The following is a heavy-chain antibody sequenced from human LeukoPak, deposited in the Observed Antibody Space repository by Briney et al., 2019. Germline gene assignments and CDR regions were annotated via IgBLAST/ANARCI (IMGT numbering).Heavy chain of an antibody. CDR1: GYTFTNYG. D-gene: IGHD3-3*01. CDR3: ARGNGGYYTGMKGRNFDY. Sequence: ASVKVSCKASGYTFTNYGISWVRQAPGQGLEWMGWISAYNGNTNYAQKLQGRVTMTTDTSTSTAYMELRSLRSDDTAVYYCARGNGGYYTGMKGRNFDYWGQGTLVTVSS. V-gene: IGHV1-18*01. J-gene: IGHJ4*02. CDR2: ISAYNGNT.